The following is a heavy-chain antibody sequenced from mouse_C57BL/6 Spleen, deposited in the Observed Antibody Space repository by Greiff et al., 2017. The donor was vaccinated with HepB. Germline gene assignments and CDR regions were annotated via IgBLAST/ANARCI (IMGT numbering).Heavy chain of an antibody. V-gene: IGHV5-4*01. J-gene: IGHJ3*01. CDR3: ARESTMITRFAY. CDR1: GFTFSSYA. CDR2: ISDGGSYT. D-gene: IGHD2-4*01. Sequence: EVQLQQSGGGLVKPGGSLKLSCAASGFTFSSYAMSWVRQTPEKRLEWVATISDGGSYTYYPDNVKGRFTISRDNAKNNLYLQMSHLKSEDTSMYYCARESTMITRFAYWGQVTLVTVSA.